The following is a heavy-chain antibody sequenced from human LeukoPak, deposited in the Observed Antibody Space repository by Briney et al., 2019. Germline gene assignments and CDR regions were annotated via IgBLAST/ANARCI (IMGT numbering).Heavy chain of an antibody. CDR1: GYTFTGYY. CDR2: INPNSGGT. Sequence: ASVKVSCKASGYTFTGYYMHWVRQAPGQGLEWMGWINPNSGGTNYAQKFQGRVTMTRDTSISTAYMELSSLRSDDTAVYYCARSARITMVRGVIDYWGQGTLVTVSS. CDR3: ARSARITMVRGVIDY. V-gene: IGHV1-2*02. J-gene: IGHJ4*02. D-gene: IGHD3-10*01.